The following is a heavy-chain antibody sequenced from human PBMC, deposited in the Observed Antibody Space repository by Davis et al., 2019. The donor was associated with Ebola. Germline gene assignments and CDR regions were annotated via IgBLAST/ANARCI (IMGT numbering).Heavy chain of an antibody. CDR1: GFTLSGHY. D-gene: IGHD4-17*01. CDR2: ISLNSGST. V-gene: IGHV1-2*02. Sequence: ASVKVSCKASGFTLSGHYMHWVRQAPGQGPEWMGWISLNSGSTKYSQKFQGRVTMTRDTSISTVHMELSRLRSDDTAVYYCARDDTVRHFDYWGQGTLVTVSS. CDR3: ARDDTVRHFDY. J-gene: IGHJ4*02.